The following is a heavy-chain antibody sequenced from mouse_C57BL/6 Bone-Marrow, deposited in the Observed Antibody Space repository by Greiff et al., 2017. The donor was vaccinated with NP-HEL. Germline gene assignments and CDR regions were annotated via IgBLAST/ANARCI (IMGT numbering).Heavy chain of an antibody. D-gene: IGHD1-1*01. Sequence: EVQLQQSVAELVRPGASVKLSCTASGFNIKNTYMHWVKQRPEQGLEWIGRIDPANGNTKYAPKFQGKATITADTSSNTAYLQLSSLTSEDTAIYYCARFFYYGSSSRYYAMDYWGQGTSVTVSS. CDR2: IDPANGNT. CDR3: ARFFYYGSSSRYYAMDY. CDR1: GFNIKNTY. V-gene: IGHV14-3*01. J-gene: IGHJ4*01.